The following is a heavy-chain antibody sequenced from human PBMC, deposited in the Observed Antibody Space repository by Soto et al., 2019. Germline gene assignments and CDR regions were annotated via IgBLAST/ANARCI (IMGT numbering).Heavy chain of an antibody. CDR3: ARGGIHLSYAFDY. D-gene: IGHD2-21*01. V-gene: IGHV4-4*07. Sequence: QVQLQESGPRLVKPSATLSLTCSVSGSSFSNFYWSWIRQPAGKGLEWIGRIYTSGATSYNPSLKRRVTMSVDTSQTQMSLSVRSVTAADTAVYFCARGGIHLSYAFDYWGPGILVTVSS. CDR1: GSSFSNFY. CDR2: IYTSGAT. J-gene: IGHJ4*02.